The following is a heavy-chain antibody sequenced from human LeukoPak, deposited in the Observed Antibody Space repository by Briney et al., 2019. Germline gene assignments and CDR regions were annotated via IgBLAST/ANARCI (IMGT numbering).Heavy chain of an antibody. CDR1: GFTFSSYG. V-gene: IGHV3-30*02. CDR3: AKDRQLSSSWYEAKRGYGLDY. J-gene: IGHJ4*02. CDR2: IRYDGSNK. Sequence: TGGSLRLSCAASGFTFSSYGMRWVRQAPGKGLEWVAFIRYDGSNKYYADSVKGRFTISRDNSKNTLYLQMNSLRAEDTAVYYCAKDRQLSSSWYEAKRGYGLDYWGQGTLVTVSS. D-gene: IGHD6-13*01.